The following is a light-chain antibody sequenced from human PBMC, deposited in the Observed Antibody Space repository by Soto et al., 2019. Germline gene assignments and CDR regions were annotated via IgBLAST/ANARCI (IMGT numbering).Light chain of an antibody. CDR3: MQPLQSWT. J-gene: IGKJ1*01. Sequence: DFVMTQSPLSLPVTAGEPASISCRSSQILLHSNGYNYLDWYLQKPGQSPQLLIYLGSNRASGVPDRFSGSGSGTDFTLKIRRVEAEDVGVYYCMQPLQSWTFGQGTKVDIK. V-gene: IGKV2-28*01. CDR1: QILLHSNGYNY. CDR2: LGS.